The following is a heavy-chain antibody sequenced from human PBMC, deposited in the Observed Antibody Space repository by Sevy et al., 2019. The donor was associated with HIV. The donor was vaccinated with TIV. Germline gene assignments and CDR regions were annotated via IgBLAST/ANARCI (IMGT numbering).Heavy chain of an antibody. D-gene: IGHD2-2*01. CDR1: GFTFSRYW. CDR3: ARDCSSTNCLWGLDV. CDR2: IKKDGSEK. Sequence: GGSLRLSSAASGFTFSRYWMSWVRQAPGKGLEWVANIKKDGSEKYYVDSVKGRFTISRDNAKNSLYLQMNSLRAEDTALYYCARDCSSTNCLWGLDVWGQGTTVTVSS. J-gene: IGHJ6*02. V-gene: IGHV3-7*03.